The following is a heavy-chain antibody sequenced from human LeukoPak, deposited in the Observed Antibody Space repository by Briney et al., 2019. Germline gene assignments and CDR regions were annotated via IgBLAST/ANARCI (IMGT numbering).Heavy chain of an antibody. CDR3: ASGDSSGYYALDY. J-gene: IGHJ4*02. CDR1: GGSFSGYY. Sequence: SETLSLTCAVYGGSFSGYYWSWIRQPPGKGLEWIGEINHSGSTNYNPSLKSRVTISVDTSKNQFSLKLSSVTAADTAVYYCASGDSSGYYALDYWGQGTLATVSS. V-gene: IGHV4-34*01. D-gene: IGHD3-22*01. CDR2: INHSGST.